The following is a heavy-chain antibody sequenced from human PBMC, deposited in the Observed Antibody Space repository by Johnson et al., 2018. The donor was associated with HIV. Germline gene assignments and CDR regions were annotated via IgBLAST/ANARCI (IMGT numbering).Heavy chain of an antibody. CDR2: ISSDGSNK. CDR3: AGGYGSGSGDAFDI. CDR1: GFTFSNYA. V-gene: IGHV3-30*04. Sequence: QVQLVESGGGLVQPGRSLRLSCAASGFTFSNYAIHWVRQAPGKGLEWVAVISSDGSNKYHADSVKGRFTISRDNAKNSLYLQMNSLRAEDTAVYYCAGGYGSGSGDAFDIWGQGTMVTVSS. J-gene: IGHJ3*02. D-gene: IGHD3-10*01.